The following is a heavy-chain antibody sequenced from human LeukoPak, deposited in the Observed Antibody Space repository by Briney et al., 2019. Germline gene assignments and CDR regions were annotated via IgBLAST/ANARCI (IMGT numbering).Heavy chain of an antibody. Sequence: PGGSLRLSCAASGFTFSSYAMSWARQAPGKGLEWVSGISGSGGSTYYAESVKGRFTISRDSSKSTLYLQMNSLRAEDTAVYHCAKKATGTQYGYFDYWGQGTLVTVSS. D-gene: IGHD1-7*01. CDR2: ISGSGGST. CDR1: GFTFSSYA. V-gene: IGHV3-23*01. CDR3: AKKATGTQYGYFDY. J-gene: IGHJ4*02.